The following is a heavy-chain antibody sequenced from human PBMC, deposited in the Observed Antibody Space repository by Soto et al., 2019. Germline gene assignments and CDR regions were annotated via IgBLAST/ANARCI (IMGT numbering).Heavy chain of an antibody. CDR1: GYTFTSYA. CDR3: ATAFPSLDPSDAFDI. CDR2: INAGNGNT. V-gene: IGHV1-3*01. Sequence: ASVKVSCKASGYTFTSYAMHWVRQAPGQRLEWMGWINAGNGNTKYSQKFQGRVTITRDTSASTAYIELSSLRSEDTAVYYCATAFPSLDPSDAFDIWGQGTMVTVSS. J-gene: IGHJ3*02. D-gene: IGHD2-21*01.